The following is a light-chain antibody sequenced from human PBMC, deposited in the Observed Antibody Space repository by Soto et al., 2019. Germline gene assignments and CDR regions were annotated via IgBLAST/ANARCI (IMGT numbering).Light chain of an antibody. J-gene: IGLJ1*01. V-gene: IGLV2-18*01. CDR3: SLYTSENACV. Sequence: ALTKPPSVSGSPGQSVTISCTGTSTDFVGYNRVSWYQQPPGTAPKLMIYEVSKRPSGVPDRFSGSKSGNTASLTISGLQAADEADYYCSLYTSENACVFGTGTKVTVL. CDR2: EVS. CDR1: STDFVGYNR.